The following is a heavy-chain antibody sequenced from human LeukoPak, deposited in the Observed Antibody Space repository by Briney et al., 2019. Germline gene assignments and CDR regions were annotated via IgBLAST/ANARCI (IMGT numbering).Heavy chain of an antibody. V-gene: IGHV4-30-4*01. J-gene: IGHJ4*02. CDR2: IYYSGST. Sequence: PSQTLSLTCTVSGGSIGSGDYYWSWIRQPPGKGLEWIGYIYYSGSTYYNPSLKSRVTISVDTSKNQFSLKLSSVTAADTAVYYCASSSGPSFFDYWGQGTLVTVSS. D-gene: IGHD3-22*01. CDR3: ASSSGPSFFDY. CDR1: GGSIGSGDYY.